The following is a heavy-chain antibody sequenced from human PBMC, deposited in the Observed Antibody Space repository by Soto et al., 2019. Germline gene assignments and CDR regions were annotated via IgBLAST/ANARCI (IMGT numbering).Heavy chain of an antibody. CDR3: ARGGEGVLDTAMVSYFDY. Sequence: GGSLRLSCAASGFTFSSYAMHWVRQAPGKGLEWVAVISYDGSNKYYADSVKGRFTISRDNSKNTLYLQMNSLRAEDTAVYYCARGGEGVLDTAMVSYFDYWGQGTLVTVSS. J-gene: IGHJ4*02. V-gene: IGHV3-30-3*01. CDR1: GFTFSSYA. D-gene: IGHD5-18*01. CDR2: ISYDGSNK.